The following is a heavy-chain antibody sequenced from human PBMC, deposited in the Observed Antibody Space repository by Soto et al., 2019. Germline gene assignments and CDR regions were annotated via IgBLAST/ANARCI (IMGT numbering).Heavy chain of an antibody. CDR1: GFTFSSYG. Sequence: QVQLVESGGGVVQPGRSLRLSCAASGFTFSSYGMHWVRQAPGKGLEWVAVISYDGSNKYYADSAKGRFTISRDNSKNTLYLQMNSLRAEDTAVYYCATPVVAATSTGFDYWGQGTLVTVSS. J-gene: IGHJ4*02. CDR3: ATPVVAATSTGFDY. CDR2: ISYDGSNK. D-gene: IGHD2-15*01. V-gene: IGHV3-30*03.